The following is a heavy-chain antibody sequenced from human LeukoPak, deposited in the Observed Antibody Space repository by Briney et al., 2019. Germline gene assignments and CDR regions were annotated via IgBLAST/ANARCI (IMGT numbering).Heavy chain of an antibody. D-gene: IGHD2-21*01. CDR2: IRYDGSNK. Sequence: PGGSLRLSCAASGFTFSSYGMHWVRQAPGKGLEWVAFIRYDGSNKYYADSVKGRFTISRDNSKNTLYLQMNSLRAEDTAVYYCAKDQGHIVVVEAFDYWGQGTLVTVSS. CDR1: GFTFSSYG. CDR3: AKDQGHIVVVEAFDY. V-gene: IGHV3-30*02. J-gene: IGHJ4*02.